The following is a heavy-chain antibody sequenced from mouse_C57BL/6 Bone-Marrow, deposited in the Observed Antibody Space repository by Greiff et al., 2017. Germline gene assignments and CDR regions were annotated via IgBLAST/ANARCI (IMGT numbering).Heavy chain of an antibody. Sequence: VQLQQSGAELVKPGASVKLSCKASGYTFTSYWMHWVKQRPGQGLEWIGMIHPNSGSTNYNEKCKSKATLTVDKSSSTAYMQLSSLTSEDSAVYYCAQLLRSSFDYWGQGTTLTVSS. CDR3: AQLLRSSFDY. CDR1: GYTFTSYW. V-gene: IGHV1-64*01. CDR2: IHPNSGST. D-gene: IGHD1-1*01. J-gene: IGHJ2*01.